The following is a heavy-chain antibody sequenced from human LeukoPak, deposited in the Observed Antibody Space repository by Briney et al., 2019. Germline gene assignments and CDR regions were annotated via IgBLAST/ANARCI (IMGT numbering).Heavy chain of an antibody. D-gene: IGHD6-13*01. CDR3: ARGYSSSWFDYSDY. V-gene: IGHV1-8*02. CDR1: RYTFTSYD. J-gene: IGHJ4*02. CDR2: MNPNSGNT. Sequence: GASVKVSCKASRYTFTSYDINWVRQATGQGLEWMGWMNPNSGNTGYAQKFQGRVTMTTDTSTSTAYMELRSLRSDDTAVYYCARGYSSSWFDYSDYWGQGTLVTVSS.